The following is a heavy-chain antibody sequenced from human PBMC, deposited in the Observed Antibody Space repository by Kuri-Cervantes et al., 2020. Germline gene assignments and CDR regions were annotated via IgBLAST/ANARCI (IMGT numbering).Heavy chain of an antibody. CDR2: IYSGGDT. D-gene: IGHD4-17*01. V-gene: IGHV3-53*01. J-gene: IGHJ2*01. Sequence: GGSLRLSCAASGFTVSDKYMSWVRQAPGKGLERVSVIYSGGDTYHADSVKGRFTISRDNSKNTLYLQMNSLRSDDTAVYYCAKCLPVTTYHFGYFDLWGRGTLVTVSS. CDR1: GFTVSDKY. CDR3: AKCLPVTTYHFGYFDL.